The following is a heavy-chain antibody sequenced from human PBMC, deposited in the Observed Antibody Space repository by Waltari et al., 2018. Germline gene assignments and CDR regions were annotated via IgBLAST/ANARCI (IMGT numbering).Heavy chain of an antibody. J-gene: IGHJ4*02. CDR2: ISAYNGNT. V-gene: IGHV1-18*01. D-gene: IGHD3-3*01. CDR1: GYTFTSYG. Sequence: QVQLVQSGAEVKKPGASVKVSCKASGYTFTSYGISWVRQAPGQGLEWMGWISAYNGNTNYAKKLQGRVTMTTDTSTITAYMELRSLRSDDTAVYYCARIYDFWSGYYNVGDYWGQGTLVTVSS. CDR3: ARIYDFWSGYYNVGDY.